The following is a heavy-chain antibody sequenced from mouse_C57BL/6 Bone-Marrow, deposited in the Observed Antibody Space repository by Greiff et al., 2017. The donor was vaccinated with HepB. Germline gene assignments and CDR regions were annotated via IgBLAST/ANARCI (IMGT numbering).Heavy chain of an antibody. CDR2: IWTGGGT. D-gene: IGHD1-1*01. V-gene: IGHV2-9-1*01. CDR3: ARKGNYYGSSPYYYAMDY. CDR1: GFSLTSYA. Sequence: QVQLQQSGPGLVAPSQSLSITCTVSGFSLTSYAISWVRQPPGKGLEWLGVIWTGGGTNYNSALKSRLSISKDNSKSQVFLKMNSLQTDDTARYYCARKGNYYGSSPYYYAMDYWGQGTSVTVSS. J-gene: IGHJ4*01.